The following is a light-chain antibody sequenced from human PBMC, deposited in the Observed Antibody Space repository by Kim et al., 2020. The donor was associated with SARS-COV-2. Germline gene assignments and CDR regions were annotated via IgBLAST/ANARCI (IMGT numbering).Light chain of an antibody. J-gene: IGKJ5*01. CDR3: LKHSTYPVT. CDR1: QDIRNY. Sequence: ASWGDRSTLTCRASQDIRNYLGWYQPDPGGAPKRLIYWASRLQSGVPSMFHRSGSGTGFTLTISRVQPEDFANYFSLKHSTYPVTFRQGEPLEIK. V-gene: IGKV1-17*01. CDR2: WAS.